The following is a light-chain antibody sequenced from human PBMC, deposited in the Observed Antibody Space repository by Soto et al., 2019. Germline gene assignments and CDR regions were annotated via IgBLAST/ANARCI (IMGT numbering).Light chain of an antibody. J-gene: IGLJ3*02. CDR3: CLSPGSLPWL. Sequence: QSALTQPRSVSGSPGQSVTISCTATGSDVGDSSHVSWYQLHPGKAPKLMIYEVNNRPSGVPDRFSGSKSGSTASLTISGLQAEDEAEYYCCLSPGSLPWLFGGGTQLTVL. CDR1: GSDVGDSSH. CDR2: EVN. V-gene: IGLV2-11*01.